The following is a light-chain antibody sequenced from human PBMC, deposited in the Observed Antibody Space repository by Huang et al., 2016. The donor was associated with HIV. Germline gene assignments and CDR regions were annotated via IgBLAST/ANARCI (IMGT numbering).Light chain of an antibody. J-gene: IGKJ4*01. CDR3: QQVNDYPPT. CDR2: DAS. Sequence: AIQLTQSPSSLSASVGDRVTVTCRTSQGINSALAWYQQKPGKPPKLLIADASTLRGGVPSRCSGSGSGTNFTLTINNLQPEDFATYYCQQVNDYPPTFGGGTKVEI. CDR1: QGINSA. V-gene: IGKV1D-13*01.